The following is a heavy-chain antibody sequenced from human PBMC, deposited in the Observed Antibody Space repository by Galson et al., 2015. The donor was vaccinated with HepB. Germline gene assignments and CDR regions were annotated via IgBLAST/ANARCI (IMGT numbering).Heavy chain of an antibody. CDR1: GGSFSGYY. V-gene: IGHV4-34*01. J-gene: IGHJ4*02. Sequence: ETLSLTCAVYGGSFSGYYWSWIRQPPGKGLEWIGSIYYSGSTYYNPSLKSRVTISVDTPKNQFSLKLSSVTAADTAVYYCARPFGYSYGHIDYWGQGTLVTVSS. D-gene: IGHD5-18*01. CDR2: IYYSGST. CDR3: ARPFGYSYGHIDY.